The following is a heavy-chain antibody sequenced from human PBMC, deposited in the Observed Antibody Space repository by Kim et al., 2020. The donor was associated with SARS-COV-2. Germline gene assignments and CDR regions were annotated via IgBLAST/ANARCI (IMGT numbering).Heavy chain of an antibody. V-gene: IGHV3-21*01. CDR1: GFTFSSYS. J-gene: IGHJ4*02. CDR3: ARAVPSYHVAGVLYPDY. Sequence: GGSLRLSCAASGFTFSSYSMNWVRQAPGKGLEWVSSISSSSSYIYYADSVKGRFTISRDNAKNSLYLQMNSLRAEDTAVYYCARAVPSYHVAGVLYPDYWGQGTLVTVSS. D-gene: IGHD6-19*01. CDR2: ISSSSSYI.